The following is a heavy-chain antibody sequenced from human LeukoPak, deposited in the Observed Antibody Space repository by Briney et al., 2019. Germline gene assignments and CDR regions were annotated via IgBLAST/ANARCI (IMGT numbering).Heavy chain of an antibody. V-gene: IGHV3-9*01. J-gene: IGHJ3*02. D-gene: IGHD3-9*01. CDR3: AKDRHPDWLEAFDI. CDR2: ISWNSGSI. CDR1: GFTFSSYA. Sequence: QAGGSLRLSCAASGFTFSSYAMSWVRQAPGKGLEWVSGISWNSGSIGYADSVKGRFTISRDNAKNSLYLQMNSLRAEDTALYYCAKDRHPDWLEAFDIWGQGTMVTVSS.